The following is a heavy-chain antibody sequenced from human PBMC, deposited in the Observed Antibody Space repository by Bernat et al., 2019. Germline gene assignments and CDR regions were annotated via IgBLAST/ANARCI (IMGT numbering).Heavy chain of an antibody. Sequence: QLQPQESGPGLVKPSETLSLTCTVSGGSISSSSYYWGWIRQPPGKGLEWIGSIYYSGSTYYNPSLKSRVTISVDTSEKQFSLKLSAVTAADTAVYYCARNYEGCSGGSCYLHFDYWGQGTLVTVSS. CDR3: ARNYEGCSGGSCYLHFDY. CDR2: IYYSGST. CDR1: GGSISSSSYY. V-gene: IGHV4-39*01. D-gene: IGHD2-15*01. J-gene: IGHJ4*02.